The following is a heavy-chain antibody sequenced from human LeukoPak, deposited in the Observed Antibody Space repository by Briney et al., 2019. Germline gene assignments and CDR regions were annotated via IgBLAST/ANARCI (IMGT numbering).Heavy chain of an antibody. Sequence: GGSLRLSCAASGFTFSSYSMNWVRQAPGKGLEWVSSISSSSSYIYYADSVKGRFTISRDNAKNSLYLQMNSLRAEDTAVYYCARGRISRDVYYYGMDVWGQGTTVTVSS. J-gene: IGHJ6*02. V-gene: IGHV3-21*01. D-gene: IGHD5-24*01. CDR2: ISSSSSYI. CDR1: GFTFSSYS. CDR3: ARGRISRDVYYYGMDV.